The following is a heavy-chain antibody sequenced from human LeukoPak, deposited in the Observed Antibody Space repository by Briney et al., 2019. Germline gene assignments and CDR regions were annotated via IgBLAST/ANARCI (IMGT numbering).Heavy chain of an antibody. CDR2: ITPISGTA. Sequence: GASVKVSCKASGYTFTSYGISWVRQAPGQGLEWMGGITPISGTANYAQKFQGRVTITTDESASTAYMELSSLRSEDTAVYYCARSRITMVRLHYYYYYMDVWGKGTTVTVSS. CDR3: ARSRITMVRLHYYYYYMDV. CDR1: GYTFTSYG. V-gene: IGHV1-69*05. J-gene: IGHJ6*03. D-gene: IGHD3-10*01.